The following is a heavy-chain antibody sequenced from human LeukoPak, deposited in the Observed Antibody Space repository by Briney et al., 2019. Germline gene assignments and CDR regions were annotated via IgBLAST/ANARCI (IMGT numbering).Heavy chain of an antibody. CDR2: IYYSGTT. V-gene: IGHV4-59*01. J-gene: IGHJ4*02. CDR1: GGSISTYY. CDR3: ARIVPYNYGYVDY. Sequence: WETLSLTCNVSGGSISTYYWSWIRQPPGKGLEWIGYIYYSGTTNYNPSLRSRVTISVDTSKNQMSLKLSSVTAADTAVYYCARIVPYNYGYVDYWGQGTLVTVSS. D-gene: IGHD5-18*01.